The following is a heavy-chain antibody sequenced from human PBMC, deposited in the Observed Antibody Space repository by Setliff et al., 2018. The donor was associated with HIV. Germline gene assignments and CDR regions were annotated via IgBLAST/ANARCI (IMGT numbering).Heavy chain of an antibody. D-gene: IGHD2-15*01. CDR3: GVGLIAAFVDY. CDR2: ISAYDGST. J-gene: IGHJ4*02. CDR1: GYTFTNYG. V-gene: IGHV1-18*01. Sequence: ASVKVSCKASGYTFTNYGISWVRQAPGQGLEWMGWISAYDGSTNFAQKFQGRVTLTTDTSTRTGYMEMRSLKSDDTAVYFCGVGLIAAFVDYWGQGALVTVSS.